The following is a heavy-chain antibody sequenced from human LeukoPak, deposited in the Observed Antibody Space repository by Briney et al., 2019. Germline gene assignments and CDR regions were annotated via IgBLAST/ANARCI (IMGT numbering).Heavy chain of an antibody. Sequence: GASVTVSFTASGGTFTIYAISWVRQAPGQGLEWMGGIIPIFGTANYAQKFQGRVTITADKSTSTAYMELSSLRSEDTAVYYCASRYCSGGSCYGTYFDYWGQGTLVTVSS. CDR2: IIPIFGTA. V-gene: IGHV1-69*06. CDR3: ASRYCSGGSCYGTYFDY. D-gene: IGHD2-15*01. CDR1: GGTFTIYA. J-gene: IGHJ4*02.